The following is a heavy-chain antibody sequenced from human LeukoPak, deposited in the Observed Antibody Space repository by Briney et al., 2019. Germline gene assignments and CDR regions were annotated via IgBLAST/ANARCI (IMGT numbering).Heavy chain of an antibody. Sequence: GGSLRLSCAASGFAVSSNYMSWVRQAPGKGLEWVSVTYSGGSTYYADSVKGRFTISRDNSKNILYLQMNSLKTEDTAVYYCTTLPAQDIVVVVAATGIDAFDIWGQGTMVTVSS. CDR2: TYSGGST. CDR3: TTLPAQDIVVVVAATGIDAFDI. V-gene: IGHV3-53*01. CDR1: GFAVSSNY. J-gene: IGHJ3*02. D-gene: IGHD2-15*01.